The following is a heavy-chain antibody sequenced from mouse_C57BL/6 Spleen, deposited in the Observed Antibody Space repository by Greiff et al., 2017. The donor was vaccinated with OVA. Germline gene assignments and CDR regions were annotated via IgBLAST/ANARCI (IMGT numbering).Heavy chain of an antibody. CDR1: GYTFTSYG. D-gene: IGHD1-1*01. V-gene: IGHV1-81*01. Sequence: QVQRQQSGAELARPGASVKLSCKASGYTFTSYGISWVKQRTGQGLEWIGEIYPRSGNTYYNEKFKGKATLTADKSSSTAYMELRSLTSEDSAVYFCASRANGSSYGGFAYWGQGTLVTVSA. CDR2: IYPRSGNT. CDR3: ASRANGSSYGGFAY. J-gene: IGHJ3*01.